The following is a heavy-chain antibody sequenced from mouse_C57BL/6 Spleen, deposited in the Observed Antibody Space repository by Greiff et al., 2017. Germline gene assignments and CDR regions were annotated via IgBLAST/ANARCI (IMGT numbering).Heavy chain of an antibody. J-gene: IGHJ4*01. CDR2: IYPGDGGT. V-gene: IGHV1-80*01. D-gene: IGHD3-2*02. CDR3: ARPGAQAPSAMDY. Sequence: QVQLQQPGAELVKPGASVKISCKASGYAFSSYWMNWVKQRPGKGLEWIGQIYPGDGGTNYNEKFKGKATLTADKSSSTAYMQLSSLTSEDSAVYFCARPGAQAPSAMDYWGQGTSVTVSS. CDR1: GYAFSSYW.